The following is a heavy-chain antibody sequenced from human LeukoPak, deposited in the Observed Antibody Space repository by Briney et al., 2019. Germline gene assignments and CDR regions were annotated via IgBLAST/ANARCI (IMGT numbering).Heavy chain of an antibody. CDR1: GFTFSSYS. Sequence: GGSLRLSCAASGFTFSSYSMNWVRRAPGKGLEWVSSISSSSSYIYYADSVKGRFTISRDNAKNSLYLQMNSLRAEDTAVYYCARDTLPEYSSSSSGWGQGTLVTVSS. V-gene: IGHV3-21*01. J-gene: IGHJ4*02. D-gene: IGHD6-13*01. CDR3: ARDTLPEYSSSSSG. CDR2: ISSSSSYI.